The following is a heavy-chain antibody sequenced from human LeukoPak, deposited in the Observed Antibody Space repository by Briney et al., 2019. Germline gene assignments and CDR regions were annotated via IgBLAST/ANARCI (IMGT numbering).Heavy chain of an antibody. CDR1: GFTFSGSA. Sequence: GGSLRLSCAASGFTFSGSAMHWVRQAPGKGLEWVGRSRDKSKSYTTDYAASVKGRFTISRDDSDNSLYLQMNSLKTEDTAVYYCARDSSGDYWGHGTLVTVSS. D-gene: IGHD6-19*01. CDR2: SRDKSKSYTT. CDR3: ARDSSGDY. J-gene: IGHJ4*01. V-gene: IGHV3-72*01.